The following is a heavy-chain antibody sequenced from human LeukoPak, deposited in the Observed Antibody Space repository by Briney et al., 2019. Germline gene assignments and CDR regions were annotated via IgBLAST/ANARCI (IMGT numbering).Heavy chain of an antibody. Sequence: PGGSLRLSCAASGFTFSSYGMHWVRQAPGKGLEWVAVIWYDGSNKYYADSVKGRFTISRDNSKNTLYLQMNSLRAEDTAVYYCAKGWRLSDPWGQGTLVTVSS. V-gene: IGHV3-33*06. CDR3: AKGWRLSDP. D-gene: IGHD1-1*01. J-gene: IGHJ5*02. CDR2: IWYDGSNK. CDR1: GFTFSSYG.